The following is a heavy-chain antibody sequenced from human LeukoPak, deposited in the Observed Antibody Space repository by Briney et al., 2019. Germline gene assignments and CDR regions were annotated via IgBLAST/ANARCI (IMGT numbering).Heavy chain of an antibody. Sequence: SQTLSLTCAISGDSVSSNSAAWNWIRQSPSRGLEWLGRTYYRSKWYNDYAVSVKSRITINPDTSKNQFSLQLNSVTPEDTAVYYCARDPWYNWNDSGWFDPWGQGTLVTVSS. CDR1: GDSVSSNSAA. CDR2: TYYRSKWYN. CDR3: ARDPWYNWNDSGWFDP. V-gene: IGHV6-1*01. D-gene: IGHD1-20*01. J-gene: IGHJ5*02.